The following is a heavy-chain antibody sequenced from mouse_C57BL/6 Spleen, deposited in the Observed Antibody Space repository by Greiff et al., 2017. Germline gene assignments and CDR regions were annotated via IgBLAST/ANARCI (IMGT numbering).Heavy chain of an antibody. CDR2: IDPSDSET. D-gene: IGHD1-1*01. CDR3: ARTHYYGSSFYAMDY. CDR1: GYTFTSYW. Sequence: QVQLQQPGAELVRPGSSVKLSCKASGYTFTSYWLHLVKQRPIQGLEWIGNIDPSDSETHYNQKFKDKATLTVDKSSSTAYMQRSSLTSEDSAVYYCARTHYYGSSFYAMDYWGQGTSVTVSS. J-gene: IGHJ4*01. V-gene: IGHV1-52*01.